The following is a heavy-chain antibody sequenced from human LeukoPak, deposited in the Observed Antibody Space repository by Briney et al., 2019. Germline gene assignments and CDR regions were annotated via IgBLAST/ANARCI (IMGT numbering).Heavy chain of an antibody. CDR3: ARERYSNGGIDY. D-gene: IGHD6-19*01. Sequence: ASVKVSCKASGYTFTGYYMHWVRQAPGQGLEWMGWINPNSGGTNYAQKIQGRVTMTRDTSISTAYMELSRLRPDDTAVYYCARERYSNGGIDYWGQGTLVTVSS. CDR2: INPNSGGT. V-gene: IGHV1-2*02. J-gene: IGHJ4*01. CDR1: GYTFTGYY.